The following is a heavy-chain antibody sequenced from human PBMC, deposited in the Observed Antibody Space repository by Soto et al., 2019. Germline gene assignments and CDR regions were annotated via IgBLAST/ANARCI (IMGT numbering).Heavy chain of an antibody. Sequence: GGSLRLSCAASGFTFSSYAMSWVRQAPGKGLEWVSAISGSGGSTYYADSVKGRFTISRDNSKNTLYLQMNSLRAEDTAVYYCAKDRYDFWSGYRPYFDHWGQGTLITVSS. CDR2: ISGSGGST. CDR1: GFTFSSYA. D-gene: IGHD3-3*01. J-gene: IGHJ4*02. V-gene: IGHV3-23*01. CDR3: AKDRYDFWSGYRPYFDH.